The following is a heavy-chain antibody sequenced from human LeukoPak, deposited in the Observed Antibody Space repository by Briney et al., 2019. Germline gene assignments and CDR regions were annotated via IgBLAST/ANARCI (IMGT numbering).Heavy chain of an antibody. D-gene: IGHD2-2*01. CDR2: IIPIFGTA. V-gene: IGHV1-69*05. CDR3: ARDSDQDWYFDL. Sequence: SVKVSCKASGGTFTSYAISWVRQAPGQGLEWMGGIIPIFGTANYAQKFQGRVTITTDESTSTAYMELSSLRSEDTAVYYCARDSDQDWYFDLWGRGTLVTVSS. CDR1: GGTFTSYA. J-gene: IGHJ2*01.